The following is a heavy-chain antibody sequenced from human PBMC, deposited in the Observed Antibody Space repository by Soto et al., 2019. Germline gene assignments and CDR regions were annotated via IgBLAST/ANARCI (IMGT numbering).Heavy chain of an antibody. D-gene: IGHD5-12*01. CDR2: ISGSSTSM. CDR3: ASDPYSGDDLDFDS. J-gene: IGHJ4*02. Sequence: EVHLVESGGGLVQPGGSLRLSCAASGFTFNRFNMNWVRQAPGKGLEWVSYISGSSTSMYYADSVKGRFTISRDNAKTSVYLQMNSLRVEDTAVYYCASDPYSGDDLDFDSWGQGTLVTVSS. CDR1: GFTFNRFN. V-gene: IGHV3-48*01.